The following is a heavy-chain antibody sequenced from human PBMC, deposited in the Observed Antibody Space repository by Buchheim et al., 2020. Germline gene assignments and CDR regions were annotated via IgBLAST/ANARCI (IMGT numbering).Heavy chain of an antibody. CDR1: GYTFTSYY. CDR3: ASDLSGSGSYYLVGYYYYGMDV. J-gene: IGHJ6*02. V-gene: IGHV1-46*01. CDR2: INPSGGST. D-gene: IGHD3-10*01. Sequence: QVQLVQSGAEVKKPGASVKVSCKASGYTFTSYYMHWVRQAPGQGLEWIGIINPSGGSTSYAQKFQGRVTMTRDTSTSTVYMELSSLRSEDTAVYYCASDLSGSGSYYLVGYYYYGMDVWGQGTT.